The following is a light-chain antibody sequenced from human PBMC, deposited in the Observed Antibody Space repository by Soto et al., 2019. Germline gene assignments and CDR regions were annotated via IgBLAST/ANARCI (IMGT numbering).Light chain of an antibody. J-gene: IGKJ1*01. CDR1: QSVSSSY. V-gene: IGKV3-20*01. CDR2: GAS. CDR3: QQYGESPWT. Sequence: EIVLTQSPGTLSLSPGERATLSCRASQSVSSSYLAWYQQKPGQAPRLLIYGASSRATGIPDRFTGSGSGTDFTLTISRLEPEDFAMYYCQQYGESPWTFGQGTKVDI.